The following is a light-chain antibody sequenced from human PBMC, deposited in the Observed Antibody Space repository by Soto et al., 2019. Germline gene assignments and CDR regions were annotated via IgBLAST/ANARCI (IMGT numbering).Light chain of an antibody. V-gene: IGKV3-15*01. J-gene: IGKJ1*01. Sequence: EMVMTPSPATLSVSPGERDTLCCRASQSVSSNLAWYQQKPGQAPRLLIYGASTRATGIPARFSGSGSGTEFTLTISSLQYEDFALYYCQQYNNWPSTFGQGAKL. CDR2: GAS. CDR1: QSVSSN. CDR3: QQYNNWPST.